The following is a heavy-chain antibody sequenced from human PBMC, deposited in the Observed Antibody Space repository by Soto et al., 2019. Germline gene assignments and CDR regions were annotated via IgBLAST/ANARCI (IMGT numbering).Heavy chain of an antibody. CDR2: TYYRSNWRH. V-gene: IGHV6-1*01. J-gene: IGHJ4*02. D-gene: IGHD6-19*01. Sequence: SQTLSLTCAISGDSVSSNTAAWNWIRSSPSRGLEWLGRTYYRSNWRHDYAVSVKSRITVNPDTSKNHFSLQLNSVTPDDTAVYYCARGVAGTGFDLWGQGTLVTVYS. CDR1: GDSVSSNTAA. CDR3: ARGVAGTGFDL.